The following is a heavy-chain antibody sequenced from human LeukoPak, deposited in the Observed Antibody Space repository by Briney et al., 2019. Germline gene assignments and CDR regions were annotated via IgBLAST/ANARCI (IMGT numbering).Heavy chain of an antibody. D-gene: IGHD2-2*01. J-gene: IGHJ4*02. CDR3: ARIPYCGTTSCPYYYDY. CDR1: GYTFTRYG. Sequence: ASVKVSCKASGYTFTRYGITWVRQAPGQGLEWMGWISTYNGNTYYGQKVQGRVTMTTDTSTSTAYMELRSLRSDDTAVYYCARIPYCGTTSCPYYYDYWGLGTLVTVSS. CDR2: ISTYNGNT. V-gene: IGHV1-18*01.